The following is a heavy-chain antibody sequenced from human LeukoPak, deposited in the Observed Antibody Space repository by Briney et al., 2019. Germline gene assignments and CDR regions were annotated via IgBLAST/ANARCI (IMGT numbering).Heavy chain of an antibody. CDR1: GFTFSSYA. D-gene: IGHD3-22*01. CDR3: AKVYDSLFEVQDY. Sequence: GGSLRLFCAASGFTFSSYAMSCVRQAPGKGLEWVSAISGSGGSTYYADSVKGRFTISRDNSKNTLYLQMNSLRAEDTAVYYCAKVYDSLFEVQDYWGQGTLVTVSS. CDR2: ISGSGGST. J-gene: IGHJ4*02. V-gene: IGHV3-23*01.